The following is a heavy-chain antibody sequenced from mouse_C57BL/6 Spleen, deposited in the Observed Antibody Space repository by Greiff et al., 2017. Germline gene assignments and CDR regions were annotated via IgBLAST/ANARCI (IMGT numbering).Heavy chain of an antibody. CDR2: IYPGDGDT. V-gene: IGHV1-82*01. CDR1: GYAFSSSW. Sequence: QVQLQQSGPELAKPGASVKISCKASGYAFSSSWMNWVKQRPGKGLEWIGRIYPGDGDTNYNGKFKGKATLTADKSSSTAYMQLSSLTSEDSAVYFCARADYDVGDAMDYWGQGTSVTVSS. CDR3: ARADYDVGDAMDY. D-gene: IGHD2-4*01. J-gene: IGHJ4*01.